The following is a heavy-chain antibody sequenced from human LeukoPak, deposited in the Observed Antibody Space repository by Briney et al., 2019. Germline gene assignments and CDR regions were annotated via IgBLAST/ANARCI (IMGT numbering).Heavy chain of an antibody. Sequence: ASVKVSCKASGYTFTSYGISWVRQAPGQGLEWMGWISAYNGNTNYAQKLQGRVTMTTDTSTSTAYMELRSLRSDDTAVYYCARCHGMADSSGYYYCYFDYWGQGTLVTVSS. CDR1: GYTFTSYG. D-gene: IGHD3-22*01. CDR2: ISAYNGNT. V-gene: IGHV1-18*01. CDR3: ARCHGMADSSGYYYCYFDY. J-gene: IGHJ4*02.